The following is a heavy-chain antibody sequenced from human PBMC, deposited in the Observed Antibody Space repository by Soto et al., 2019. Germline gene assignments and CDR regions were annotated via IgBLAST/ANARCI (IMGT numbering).Heavy chain of an antibody. V-gene: IGHV1-2*02. J-gene: IGHJ6*02. CDR2: INPNSGGT. CDR1: GYTFTGYY. CDR3: ARDGQGMEXVPVANPHDYYYYGLDV. D-gene: IGHD2-2*01. Sequence: AAVKVSCKASGYTFTGYYMHWVRQAPGQGLEWMGWINPNSGGTNYAQKFQGRVTLTIDTSISTAYMELSRLRSDDTAVYFCARDGQGMEXVPVANPHDYYYYGLDVWGQGTTVTVSS.